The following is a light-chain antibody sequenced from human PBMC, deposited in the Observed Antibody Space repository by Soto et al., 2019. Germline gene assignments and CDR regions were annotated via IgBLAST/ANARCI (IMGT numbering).Light chain of an antibody. CDR3: QQFGDSPPAFT. CDR2: GAS. V-gene: IGKV3-20*01. J-gene: IGKJ2*01. CDR1: QSVNSRY. Sequence: ESMLTQSPGTLSWSAGERATLSCRASQSVNSRYLTWYQQKPGQAPRLLIYGASIRATGVPDRFSGSGSGTDFTLTISRLEPEDFAVYYCQQFGDSPPAFTFGQGTKLEI.